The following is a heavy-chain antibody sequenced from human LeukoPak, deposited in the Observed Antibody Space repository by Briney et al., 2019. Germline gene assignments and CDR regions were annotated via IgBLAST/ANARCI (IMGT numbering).Heavy chain of an antibody. V-gene: IGHV3-74*01. CDR1: GFTFISYW. CDR2: INGYGSST. CDR3: ARDAPGNTALDY. Sequence: SGGSLRLSCAASGFTFISYWMHWVRQAPGKGLVWVSRINGYGSSTDFADSVEGRFTISRDNAKNTLYLQMNSLRAEDTAVYYCARDAPGNTALDYWGQGTLVTVSS. D-gene: IGHD5-18*01. J-gene: IGHJ4*02.